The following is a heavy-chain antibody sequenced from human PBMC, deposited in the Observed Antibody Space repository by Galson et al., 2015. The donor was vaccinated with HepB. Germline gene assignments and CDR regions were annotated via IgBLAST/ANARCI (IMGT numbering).Heavy chain of an antibody. CDR2: IYPGDSDT. CDR3: ARSGYYDILTAPGGDAFDI. V-gene: IGHV5-51*01. Sequence: QSGAEVKKPGESLKISCKGSGYSFTSYWIGWVRQMPGKGLEWMGIIYPGDSDTRYSPSFQGQVTISADKSISTAYLQWSSLKASDTAMYYCARSGYYDILTAPGGDAFDIWGQGTMVTVSS. J-gene: IGHJ3*02. CDR1: GYSFTSYW. D-gene: IGHD3-9*01.